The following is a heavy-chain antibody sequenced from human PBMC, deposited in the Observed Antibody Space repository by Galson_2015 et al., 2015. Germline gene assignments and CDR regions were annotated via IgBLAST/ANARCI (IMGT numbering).Heavy chain of an antibody. Sequence: SLRLSCAASGFTFSSYGMDWVRQAPGKGLEWVAVISYDGSNKYYADSVKGRFTISRDNSKNTLYLQMNSLRAEDTAVYYCARGELERGDLFDYWGQGTLVTVSP. V-gene: IGHV3-30*03. CDR1: GFTFSSYG. CDR2: ISYDGSNK. D-gene: IGHD1-1*01. J-gene: IGHJ4*02. CDR3: ARGELERGDLFDY.